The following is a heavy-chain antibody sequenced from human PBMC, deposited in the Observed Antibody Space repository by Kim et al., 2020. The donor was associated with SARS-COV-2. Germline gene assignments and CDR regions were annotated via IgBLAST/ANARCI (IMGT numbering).Heavy chain of an antibody. D-gene: IGHD6-13*01. CDR2: INSDGSST. V-gene: IGHV3-74*01. CDR1: GFTFSSYW. J-gene: IGHJ5*02. Sequence: GGSLRLSCAASGFTFSSYWMHWVRQAPGKGLVWVSRINSDGSSTSYADSVKGRFTISRDNAKNTLYLQMNSLRAEDTAVYYCARETLPPGIAAAGELNPWGQGTLVTVSS. CDR3: ARETLPPGIAAAGELNP.